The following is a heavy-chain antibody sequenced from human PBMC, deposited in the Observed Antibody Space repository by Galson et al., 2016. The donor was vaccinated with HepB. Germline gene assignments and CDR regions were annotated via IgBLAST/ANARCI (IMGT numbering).Heavy chain of an antibody. CDR2: KSKTDGGTT. J-gene: IGHJ4*02. Sequence: KSKTDGGTTDYAAPVKGRFTISRDDSKNTLYLQMNSLKTEDTAVYYCTRSRRGATDYWGQGTLVTVSS. CDR3: TRSRRGATDY. V-gene: IGHV3-15*01. D-gene: IGHD4-17*01.